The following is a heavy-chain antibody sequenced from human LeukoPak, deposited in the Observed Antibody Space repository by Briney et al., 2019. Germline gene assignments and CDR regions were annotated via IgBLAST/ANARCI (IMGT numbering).Heavy chain of an antibody. CDR3: ARAASTQYCSGGSCYANRFDY. J-gene: IGHJ4*02. Sequence: GALRPSCSASGFIFDDYDMNWVRQAPGKGLEWVSYISSSCSTIYYADSVKGRFTISRDNAKNSLYLQMNSLRAEDTAVYYCARAASTQYCSGGSCYANRFDYWGQGTLVTVSS. V-gene: IGHV3-48*03. D-gene: IGHD2-15*01. CDR1: GFIFDDYD. CDR2: ISSSCSTI.